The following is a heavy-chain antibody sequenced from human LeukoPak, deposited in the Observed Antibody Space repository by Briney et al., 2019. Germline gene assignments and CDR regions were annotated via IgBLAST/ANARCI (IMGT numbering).Heavy chain of an antibody. CDR2: IRYDGSNK. CDR1: GFTFSSHG. D-gene: IGHD3-22*01. Sequence: GGSLRLSCAASGFTFSSHGIHWVRQAPGKGLEWVAFIRYDGSNKYYTDSVKGRFTISRDNAKNTLNLQMNSLRAEDTAVYYCARDLGQYYDTSDNWFDPWGQGTLVTVSS. J-gene: IGHJ5*02. V-gene: IGHV3-30*02. CDR3: ARDLGQYYDTSDNWFDP.